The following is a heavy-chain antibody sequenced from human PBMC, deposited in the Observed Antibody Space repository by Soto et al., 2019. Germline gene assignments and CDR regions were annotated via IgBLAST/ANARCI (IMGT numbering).Heavy chain of an antibody. CDR2: IYYSGST. CDR1: GGSISSHY. CDR3: AGESAGSGKNNWFDP. J-gene: IGHJ5*02. Sequence: QVQLQESGPGLVKPSETLSLTCNVSGGSISSHYWSWIRQPPGKGLEWIGYIYYSGSTYYNPSLKSRVTMSVDTSRNHLLLQLNSVTAADTAVYYWAGESAGSGKNNWFDPWGQGTLVTVSS. D-gene: IGHD3-10*01. V-gene: IGHV4-59*11.